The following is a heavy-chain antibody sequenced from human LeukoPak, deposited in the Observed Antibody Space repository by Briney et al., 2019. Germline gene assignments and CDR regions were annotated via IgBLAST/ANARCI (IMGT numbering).Heavy chain of an antibody. Sequence: GESLKISCKGSGYSFTSYWIGWVRQMPGKGLEWMGIIYPGDSDTRYSPSFQGQVTISADKSISTAYLQWSSLKASDTAMYYCARRPVVVDLRDAFDIWGQGTMVTVSS. D-gene: IGHD2-15*01. CDR3: ARRPVVVDLRDAFDI. J-gene: IGHJ3*02. CDR1: GYSFTSYW. CDR2: IYPGDSDT. V-gene: IGHV5-51*01.